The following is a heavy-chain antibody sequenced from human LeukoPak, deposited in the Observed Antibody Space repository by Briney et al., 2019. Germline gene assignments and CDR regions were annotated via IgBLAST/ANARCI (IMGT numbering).Heavy chain of an antibody. Sequence: PGGSLRLSCAVSGFTFNTYSMNWVRQAPGKGLEWVSYISSSSSTIYYADSVKGRFTISRDNAKNTLYLQTNSLRAEDTAVYYYARDIMSGYWGQGTLVTVSS. CDR2: ISSSSSTI. CDR1: GFTFNTYS. J-gene: IGHJ4*02. V-gene: IGHV3-48*01. CDR3: ARDIMSGY. D-gene: IGHD3-16*01.